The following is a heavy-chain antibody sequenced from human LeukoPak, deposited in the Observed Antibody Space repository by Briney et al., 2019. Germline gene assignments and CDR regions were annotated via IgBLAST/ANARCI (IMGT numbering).Heavy chain of an antibody. J-gene: IGHJ4*02. Sequence: SETLSLTCTVSGGSISSYYCSWIRQPAGKGLEWIGRIYTSGSTNYNPSLKSRVTMSVDTSKNQFSLKLSSVTAADTAVYYCAGIPMVRGVIDYWGQGTLVTVSS. CDR2: IYTSGST. V-gene: IGHV4-4*07. CDR1: GGSISSYY. CDR3: AGIPMVRGVIDY. D-gene: IGHD3-10*01.